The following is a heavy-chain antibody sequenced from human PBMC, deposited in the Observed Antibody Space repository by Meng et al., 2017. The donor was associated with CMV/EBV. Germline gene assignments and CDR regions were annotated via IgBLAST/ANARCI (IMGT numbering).Heavy chain of an antibody. J-gene: IGHJ6*02. V-gene: IGHV1-8*01. Sequence: ASVKVSCKASGYTFTTYDINWVRQATGQGLEWMGWMNPNSGNTSYAQKFQGRVTMTRVTSISTAYMELSSLTSDDTAVYYCARTRIEVEPDGTKIKYYNYGMDVWGQGTTVTVSS. CDR2: MNPNSGNT. D-gene: IGHD2-15*01. CDR1: GYTFTTYD. CDR3: ARTRIEVEPDGTKIKYYNYGMDV.